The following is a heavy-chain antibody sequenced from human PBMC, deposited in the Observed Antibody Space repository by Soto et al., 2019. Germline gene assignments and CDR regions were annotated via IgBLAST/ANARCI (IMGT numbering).Heavy chain of an antibody. Sequence: ASVKVSCKASGYTFTSYAMHWVRQAPGQRLEWMGWINAGNGNTKYSQKFQGRVTITRDTSASTAYMELSSLRSEDTAVYYSQGYIVVVTAIDYWGQGTLVTVSS. D-gene: IGHD2-21*02. J-gene: IGHJ4*02. V-gene: IGHV1-3*01. CDR2: INAGNGNT. CDR3: QGYIVVVTAIDY. CDR1: GYTFTSYA.